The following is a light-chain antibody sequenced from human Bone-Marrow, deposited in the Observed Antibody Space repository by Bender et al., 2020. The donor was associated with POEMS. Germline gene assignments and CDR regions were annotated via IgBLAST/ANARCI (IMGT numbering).Light chain of an antibody. V-gene: IGLV1-47*01. Sequence: QSGLTQPPSASGTPGQRVTISCSGSSSHIGDDYIYWYQQLPGTAPKLLIYRNNLRPSGVPDRFSGSNVGSSAYLAISGLRSEDEAVYFCAAWGDTLIWVFGGGTKLTV. CDR3: AAWGDTLIWV. CDR2: RNN. CDR1: SSHIGDDY. J-gene: IGLJ3*02.